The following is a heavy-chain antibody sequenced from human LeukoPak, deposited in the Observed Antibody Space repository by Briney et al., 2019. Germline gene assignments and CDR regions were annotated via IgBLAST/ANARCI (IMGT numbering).Heavy chain of an antibody. Sequence: SETLSLTCTVSGGSTSSSTYYWGWIRQPPGKDLEWIGSIYYTGSTYYNPSLKSRVTISVDTSKNQFSLKLSSVTAADTAVYYCARGASWYDFWSGHWGQGTMVTVSS. CDR2: IYYTGST. V-gene: IGHV4-39*01. D-gene: IGHD3-3*01. J-gene: IGHJ3*01. CDR1: GGSTSSSTYY. CDR3: ARGASWYDFWSGH.